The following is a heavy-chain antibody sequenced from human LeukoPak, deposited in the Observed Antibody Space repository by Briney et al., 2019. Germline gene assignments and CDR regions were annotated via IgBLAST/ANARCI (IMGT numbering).Heavy chain of an antibody. CDR2: IYYSGST. CDR1: GGSISSSSYY. V-gene: IGHV4-39*01. Sequence: SETLSLTCTVSGGSISSSSYYWGWIRQPPGKGLEWIGSIYYSGSTYYNPSLKSRVTISVDTSKNQFSLKLSSVTAADTAVYYCARGVDYGDYHYWGQGTLVTVSS. CDR3: ARGVDYGDYHY. J-gene: IGHJ4*02. D-gene: IGHD4-17*01.